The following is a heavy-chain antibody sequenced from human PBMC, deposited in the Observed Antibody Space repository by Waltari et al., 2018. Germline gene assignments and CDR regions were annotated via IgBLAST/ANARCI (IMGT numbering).Heavy chain of an antibody. CDR2: IVPSGGST. CDR3: ASSSGWPRVVDY. V-gene: IGHV3-23*01. D-gene: IGHD6-25*01. J-gene: IGHJ4*01. CDR1: GFTFSSYA. Sequence: EVQLLESGGGLVQPGGSLRLSCATSGFTFSSYAMNWVRQAPGKGRGWVSSIVPSGGSTYYADSGKGRCTISRDTSKNTMSLHMQNLRAEDTAVYFCASSSGWPRVVDYWGQGTLVTVSS.